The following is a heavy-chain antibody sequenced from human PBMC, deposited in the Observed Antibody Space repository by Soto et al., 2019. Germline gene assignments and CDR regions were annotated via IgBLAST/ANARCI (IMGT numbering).Heavy chain of an antibody. CDR3: TRGSSYYDNRVPIYFGMAV. J-gene: IGHJ6*02. CDR2: SRNKASSYTT. V-gene: IGHV3-72*01. CDR1: GFTFSDHY. Sequence: GGSLRLSCATSGFTFSDHYMDWVRQAPGKGLEWLGRSRNKASSYTTEYAASVKGRFTISRDESKNSLFLQMNSLKTEDTAVYYCTRGSSYYDNRVPIYFGMAVWGQGTTVTVSS. D-gene: IGHD3-22*01.